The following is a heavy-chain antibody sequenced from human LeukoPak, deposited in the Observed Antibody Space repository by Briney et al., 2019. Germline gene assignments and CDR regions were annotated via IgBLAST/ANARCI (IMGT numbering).Heavy chain of an antibody. V-gene: IGHV4-34*01. CDR1: GGSFSGYY. J-gene: IGHJ5*02. CDR2: INHSGST. CDR3: ARGQYYYPPWGWFDP. D-gene: IGHD3-22*01. Sequence: PSGTLSLTCAVYGGSFSGYYWSWIRQPPGKGLEWIGEINHSGSTNYNPSLKSRVTISVDTSKNQFSLKLSSVTAADTAVYYCARGQYYYPPWGWFDPWGQGTLVTVSS.